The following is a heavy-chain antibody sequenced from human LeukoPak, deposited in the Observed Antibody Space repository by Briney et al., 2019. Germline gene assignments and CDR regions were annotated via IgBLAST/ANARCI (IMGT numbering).Heavy chain of an antibody. D-gene: IGHD6-19*01. CDR1: AGSISSSSYY. V-gene: IGHV4-39*01. CDR3: ARHAAGYSSGWYLEYFQH. Sequence: SETLSLTCTVSAGSISSSSYYWGWIRQPPGKGLEWIGSIYYSGSTYYNPSLKSRVTISVDTSKNQFSLKLSSVTAADTAVYYCARHAAGYSSGWYLEYFQHWGQGTLVTVSS. J-gene: IGHJ1*01. CDR2: IYYSGST.